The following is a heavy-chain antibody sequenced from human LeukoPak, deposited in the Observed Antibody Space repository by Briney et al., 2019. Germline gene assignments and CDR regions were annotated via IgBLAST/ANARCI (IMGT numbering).Heavy chain of an antibody. CDR2: IIPIFGTA. CDR1: GGTFSSYA. J-gene: IGHJ3*02. D-gene: IGHD6-13*01. CDR3: ARGLAAAAPDAFDI. Sequence: ASVKVSCKASGGTFSSYAISWVRQAPGQGLEWMGGIIPIFGTANYAQKFQGRVTITADESTSTAYMELSSLRSEDTAVYYCARGLAAAAPDAFDIWGQGTMVTVSS. V-gene: IGHV1-69*13.